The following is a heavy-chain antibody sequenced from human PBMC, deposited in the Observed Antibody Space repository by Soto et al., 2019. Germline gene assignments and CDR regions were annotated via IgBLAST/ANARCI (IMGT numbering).Heavy chain of an antibody. J-gene: IGHJ6*03. Sequence: PGGSLRLSCAASGFTFSSYSMNWVRQAPGKGLEWVSSILSSSSYIYYADSVKGRFTISRDNAKNSLYLQMNSLRAEDTAVYYCAREGIAAAGTFYYYHYMDVWGKGTTVTVSS. CDR1: GFTFSSYS. CDR3: AREGIAAAGTFYYYHYMDV. D-gene: IGHD6-13*01. V-gene: IGHV3-21*01. CDR2: ILSSSSYI.